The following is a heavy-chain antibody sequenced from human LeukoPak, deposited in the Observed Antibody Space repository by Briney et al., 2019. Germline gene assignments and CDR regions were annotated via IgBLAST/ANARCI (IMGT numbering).Heavy chain of an antibody. CDR2: ISSSSSSTI. J-gene: IGHJ4*02. V-gene: IGHV3-48*02. D-gene: IGHD7-27*01. Sequence: GGSLRLSCAASGFTFSSYSMNWVRQAPGKGLEWVSYISSSSSSTIYYADSVKGRFTISGDNAKNSLYLQMNSLRDEDTAVCYCAGEVGNFDYWGQGTLVTVSS. CDR1: GFTFSSYS. CDR3: AGEVGNFDY.